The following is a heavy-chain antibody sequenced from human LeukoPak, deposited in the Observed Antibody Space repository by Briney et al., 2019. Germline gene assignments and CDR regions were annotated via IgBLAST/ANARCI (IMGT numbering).Heavy chain of an antibody. V-gene: IGHV3-23*01. J-gene: IGHJ4*02. CDR3: AKVQKDLWTGYYSYFDY. CDR2: ISGSGGGT. Sequence: GGSLRLSCAASGFTFSSYAMTWVRQAPGKGLEWVLGISGSGGGTHYADSVKGRFIISRDNSKNTLYLQMNSLRAEDTALYYCAKVQKDLWTGYYSYFDYWGQGTLVTVSS. D-gene: IGHD3/OR15-3a*01. CDR1: GFTFSSYA.